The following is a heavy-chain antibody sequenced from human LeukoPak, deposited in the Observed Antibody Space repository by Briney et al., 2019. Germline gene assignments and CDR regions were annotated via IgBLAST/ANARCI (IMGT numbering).Heavy chain of an antibody. CDR3: ARHPYCTGGTCYSPGWFDS. CDR1: GGSISSSSYY. CDR2: IYYGGST. D-gene: IGHD2-15*01. Sequence: SETLSLTCTVSGGSISSSSYYWGWIRQPPGKGLEWIGSIYYGGSTYYSPSLKSRVTISVDTSKNQFSLKLSSVTAADTAVYYCARHPYCTGGTCYSPGWFDSWGLGTLVTVSS. V-gene: IGHV4-39*01. J-gene: IGHJ5*01.